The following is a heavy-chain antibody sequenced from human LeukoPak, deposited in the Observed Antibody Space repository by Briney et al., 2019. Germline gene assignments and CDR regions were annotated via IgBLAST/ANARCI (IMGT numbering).Heavy chain of an antibody. CDR1: GYTFTGDS. J-gene: IGHJ3*02. Sequence: ASVKVSCEASGYTFTGDSMHWVREAPGEGLEWMGWINPHSGGANSAQKCQGRVTMTRDTSISTAYMELSRLRSEDRALYYCTSRAGGLDAFDIWGQGTMVTVSS. V-gene: IGHV1-2*02. CDR2: INPHSGGA. D-gene: IGHD4-23*01. CDR3: TSRAGGLDAFDI.